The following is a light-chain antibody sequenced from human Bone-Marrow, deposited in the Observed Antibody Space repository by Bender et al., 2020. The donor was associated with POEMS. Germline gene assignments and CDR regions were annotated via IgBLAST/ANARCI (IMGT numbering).Light chain of an antibody. CDR1: SNDVGSSNL. CDR2: EGT. CDR3: CSYADNSVWV. V-gene: IGLV2-23*01. J-gene: IGLJ3*02. Sequence: QSALTQPASVSGSPGQSITISCTGTSNDVGSSNLVSWYQQHPGKAPKLLIFEGTKRPSGLSNRFSGSKSDNTASLTISGLQAEDEADFYCCSYADNSVWVFGRGTKLTVL.